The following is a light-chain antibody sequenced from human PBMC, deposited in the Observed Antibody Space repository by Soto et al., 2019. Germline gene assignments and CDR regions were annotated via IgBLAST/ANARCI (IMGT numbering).Light chain of an antibody. CDR1: QTVSNN. J-gene: IGKJ1*01. V-gene: IGKV3-20*01. CDR2: ADS. Sequence: EIVMTQSPGTLSVSPGEGATLSCRASQTVSNNLAWYQQKPGQAPRLLIYADSNRATGIPARFSGSGSRTDFTLTISRLEPEDFAVYYCQQYGSSGTSGQGTKVDIK. CDR3: QQYGSSGT.